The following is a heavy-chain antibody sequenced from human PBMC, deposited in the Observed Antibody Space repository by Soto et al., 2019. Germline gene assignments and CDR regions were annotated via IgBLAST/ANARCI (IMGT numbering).Heavy chain of an antibody. V-gene: IGHV1-2*04. CDR1: GYTFTGYY. CDR3: AREGFRYCSGGRCYLGSFWYFDL. Sequence: GASVKVSCKASGYTFTGYYMHWVRQAPGQGLEWMGWINPNSGGTNYAQKFQGWVTMTRDTSISTAYMELSRLRSDDTAVYYCAREGFRYCSGGRCYLGSFWYFDLWGRGTLVTVSS. CDR2: INPNSGGT. D-gene: IGHD2-15*01. J-gene: IGHJ2*01.